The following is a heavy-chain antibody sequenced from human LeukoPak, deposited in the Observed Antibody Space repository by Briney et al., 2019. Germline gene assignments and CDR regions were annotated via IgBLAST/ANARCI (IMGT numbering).Heavy chain of an antibody. V-gene: IGHV4-59*01. CDR3: AREQGPHTNDAFDI. CDR2: IYYSGST. Sequence: PSETLSLTCTVSGGSISSYYWSWIRQPPGKGLEWIGYIYYSGSTNYNPSLKSRVTISVDTSKNQFSLKLSSVTAADTAVYYCAREQGPHTNDAFDIWGQGTVVTVSS. CDR1: GGSISSYY. J-gene: IGHJ3*02. D-gene: IGHD3-3*01.